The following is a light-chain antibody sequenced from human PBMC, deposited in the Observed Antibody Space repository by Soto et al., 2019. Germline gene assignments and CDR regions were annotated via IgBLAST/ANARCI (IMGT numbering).Light chain of an antibody. CDR3: QQYDKWPPMST. CDR1: QSVGNN. J-gene: IGKJ2*01. Sequence: EVVLTQSPATLSVSPGERATLSCRTSQSVGNNLAWYQQKPGQAPRLLMYGAFIRAPGLPVRFRGTGSGTEFTLTISGLQSEDVALYYCQQYDKWPPMSTFGQGTKLEMK. CDR2: GAF. V-gene: IGKV3-15*01.